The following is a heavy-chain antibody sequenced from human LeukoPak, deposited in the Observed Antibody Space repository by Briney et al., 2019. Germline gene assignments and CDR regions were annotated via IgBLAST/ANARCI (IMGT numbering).Heavy chain of an antibody. V-gene: IGHV4-4*07. CDR2: VYSSGST. D-gene: IGHD1-1*01. CDR1: GGSISGYY. J-gene: IGHJ4*02. Sequence: SETLSLTCTVSGGSISGYYWSWIRQPAGKGLEWIGRVYSSGSTNYNPSLKSRVTMSVDTSKNQFSLKLSSVTAADTAAYYCARDRNWNDAHDYWGQGTLVTVSS. CDR3: ARDRNWNDAHDY.